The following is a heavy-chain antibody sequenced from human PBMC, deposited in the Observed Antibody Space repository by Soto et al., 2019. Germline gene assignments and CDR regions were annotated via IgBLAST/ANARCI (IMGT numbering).Heavy chain of an antibody. J-gene: IGHJ4*02. Sequence: QVQLQQWGAGLLKPSETLSLTCAVSGVSFNGYYWSWIRQPPGKGLEWIGEINHSGNTNYNPSLKSRVTISVDTSKNQFSLKLSSVTAADTAVYYCARGGGSGSKYGYWGQGTLVTVSS. V-gene: IGHV4-34*01. D-gene: IGHD3-10*01. CDR3: ARGGGSGSKYGY. CDR2: INHSGNT. CDR1: GVSFNGYY.